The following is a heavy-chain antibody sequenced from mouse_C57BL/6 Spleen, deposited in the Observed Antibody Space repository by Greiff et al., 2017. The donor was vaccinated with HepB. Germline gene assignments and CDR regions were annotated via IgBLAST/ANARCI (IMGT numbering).Heavy chain of an antibody. CDR3: ARAGGLLLDY. V-gene: IGHV3-6*01. Sequence: EVQRVESGPGLVKPSQSLSLTCSVTGYSITSGYYWNWIRQFPGNKLEWMGYISYDGSNNYNPSLKNRISITRDTSKNQFFLKLNSVTTEDTATYYCARAGGLLLDYWGQGTTLTVSS. CDR1: GYSITSGYY. CDR2: ISYDGSN. J-gene: IGHJ2*01. D-gene: IGHD1-1*01.